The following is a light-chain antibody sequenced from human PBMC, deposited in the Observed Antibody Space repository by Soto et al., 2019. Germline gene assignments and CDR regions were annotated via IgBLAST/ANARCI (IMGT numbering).Light chain of an antibody. V-gene: IGKV3-11*01. CDR2: DAS. CDR1: QTVSSY. Sequence: IVLTQSPATLSLRPGETAILSCRASQTVSSYLSWYQHKPGQAPRLLIYDASKRAPGIPARSSGSGSGTDFTLTISSLEPEDFAVYYCQQRSTSITFGQGTRLEIE. CDR3: QQRSTSIT. J-gene: IGKJ5*01.